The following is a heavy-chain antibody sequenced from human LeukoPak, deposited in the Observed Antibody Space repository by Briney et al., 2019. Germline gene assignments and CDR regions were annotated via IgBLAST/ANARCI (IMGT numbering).Heavy chain of an antibody. Sequence: ASVKVSCKASGGTFSSYAISWVRQAPGQGLEWMGRIIPILGIANYAQKFQGRVTITADKSTSTAYMELSSLRSEDTAVYYCARADLGYCSSTSCYGIDYWGQGTLVTVSS. D-gene: IGHD2-2*01. V-gene: IGHV1-69*04. J-gene: IGHJ4*02. CDR3: ARADLGYCSSTSCYGIDY. CDR2: IIPILGIA. CDR1: GGTFSSYA.